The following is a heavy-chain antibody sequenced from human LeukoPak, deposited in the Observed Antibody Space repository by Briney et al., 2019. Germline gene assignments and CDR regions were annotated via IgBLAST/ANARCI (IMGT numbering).Heavy chain of an antibody. D-gene: IGHD3-22*01. CDR3: ARISSYYYDSSGDVFDI. CDR1: GFTVSSNY. CDR2: IYSGGST. Sequence: GGSLRLSCAASGFTVSSNYMSWVRQAPGKGLEWVSVIYSGGSTYYADSVKGRFTISRHNSKNTLYLQMNSLRAEDTAVYYCARISSYYYDSSGDVFDIWGQGTMVTVSS. V-gene: IGHV3-53*04. J-gene: IGHJ3*02.